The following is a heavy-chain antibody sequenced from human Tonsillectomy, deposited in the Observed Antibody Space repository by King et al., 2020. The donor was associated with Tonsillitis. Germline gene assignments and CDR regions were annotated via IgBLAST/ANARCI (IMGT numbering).Heavy chain of an antibody. CDR2: IFYSVNT. J-gene: IGHJ4*02. Sequence: QLQESGPGLVKPSETLSLTCTVSGGSISSYHWSWVRLTPAKGLEWVGNIFYSVNTNYNPSLQSRVTISVDTSKNQFSLKLGSVTAADTAIYYCARLRDDYTNARYFDYWGQGTLVTVSS. CDR1: GGSISSYH. D-gene: IGHD4-11*01. V-gene: IGHV4-59*01. CDR3: ARLRDDYTNARYFDY.